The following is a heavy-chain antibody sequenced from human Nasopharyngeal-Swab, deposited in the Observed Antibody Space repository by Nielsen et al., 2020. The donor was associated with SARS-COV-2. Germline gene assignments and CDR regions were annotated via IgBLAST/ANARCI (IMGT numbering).Heavy chain of an antibody. V-gene: IGHV3-30*18. CDR3: AKAFAPTAVAGTATLGY. Sequence: IRQPPGKGLEWVAVISYDGSNKYYADSVKGRFTISRDNSKNTLYLQMNSLKAEDTAVYYCAKAFAPTAVAGTATLGYWGQGTLVTVSS. CDR2: ISYDGSNK. J-gene: IGHJ4*02. D-gene: IGHD6-19*01.